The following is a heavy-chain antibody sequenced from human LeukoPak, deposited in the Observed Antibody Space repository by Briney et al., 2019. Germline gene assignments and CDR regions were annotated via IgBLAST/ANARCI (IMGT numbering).Heavy chain of an antibody. V-gene: IGHV4-61*02. Sequence: PSETLSLTCSVSGGSITSATYYWTWIRQPAGKGLEWIGRIYSSGNTVYNPSLRGRVTISIDVSKNQFSLKLMSVTATDTAVYYCARNPTSAHNWFDPWGHGILVTVSS. J-gene: IGHJ5*02. CDR2: IYSSGNT. CDR3: ARNPTSAHNWFDP. CDR1: GGSITSATYY.